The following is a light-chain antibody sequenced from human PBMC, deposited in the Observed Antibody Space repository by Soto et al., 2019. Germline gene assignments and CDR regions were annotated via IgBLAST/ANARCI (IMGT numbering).Light chain of an antibody. J-gene: IGKJ1*01. CDR2: GAS. CDR3: QQYASSPRT. V-gene: IGKV3-20*01. Sequence: EIVLTQSPGTLSLSPGERATLFCRASQSFTTSQLAWYQQKPGQAPRVLIFGASSRATGIPDGFSGSGSGTDFTLTIGRLEPEDSAVYYCQQYASSPRTFGQGTKVDIK. CDR1: QSFTTSQ.